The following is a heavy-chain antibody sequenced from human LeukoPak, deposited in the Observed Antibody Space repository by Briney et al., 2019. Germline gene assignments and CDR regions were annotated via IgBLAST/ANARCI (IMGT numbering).Heavy chain of an antibody. CDR2: ISSSGSTI. Sequence: GGSLRLSCAAPGFTFSDYYMSWIRQAPGKGLEWVSYISSSGSTIYYADSVKGRFTISRDNAKNSLYLQMNSLRAEDTAVYYCARDRRAMDYDFWSGYYIGRFDPWGQGTLVTVSS. J-gene: IGHJ5*02. CDR3: ARDRRAMDYDFWSGYYIGRFDP. V-gene: IGHV3-11*04. CDR1: GFTFSDYY. D-gene: IGHD3-3*01.